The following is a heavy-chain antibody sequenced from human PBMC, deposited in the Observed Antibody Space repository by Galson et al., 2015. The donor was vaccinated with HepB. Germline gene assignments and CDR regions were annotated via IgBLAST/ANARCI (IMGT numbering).Heavy chain of an antibody. CDR2: IIPIFGTA. Sequence: SVKVSCKASGGTFSSYAISWVRQAPGQGLEWMGGIIPIFGTANYAQKFQGRVTITADESTSTAYMELSSLRSEDTAVYYCARSPDDRSLMPYERNYFDYWGQGTLVTVSS. V-gene: IGHV1-69*13. J-gene: IGHJ4*02. CDR1: GGTFSSYA. D-gene: IGHD3-22*01. CDR3: ARSPDDRSLMPYERNYFDY.